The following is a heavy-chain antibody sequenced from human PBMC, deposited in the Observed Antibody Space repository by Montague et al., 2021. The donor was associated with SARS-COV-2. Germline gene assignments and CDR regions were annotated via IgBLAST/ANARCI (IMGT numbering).Heavy chain of an antibody. CDR2: ISSSSSYI. Sequence: SLRLSRAASGFTFSSYSMNWVRQAPGKGLEWVSSISSSSSYIYYADSVKGRFTISRDNAKNSLYLQMNSLRAEDTAVYYCARSHELWFGENPQGPGAFDIWGQGTMVTVSS. D-gene: IGHD3-10*01. J-gene: IGHJ3*02. V-gene: IGHV3-21*01. CDR1: GFTFSSYS. CDR3: ARSHELWFGENPQGPGAFDI.